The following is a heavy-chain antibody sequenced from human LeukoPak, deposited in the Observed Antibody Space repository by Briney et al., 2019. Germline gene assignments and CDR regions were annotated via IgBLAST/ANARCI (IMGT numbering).Heavy chain of an antibody. CDR1: GFTFSSYS. V-gene: IGHV3-21*04. J-gene: IGHJ4*02. Sequence: GGSLRLSCAASGFTFSSYSMNWVRQAPGKGLEWVSSISSSSSYIYYADSVKGRLTISRDNSKNTLYLQMNSLRAEDTAVYYCARYRTGRITIFGVVISHPLDYWGQGTLVTVSS. D-gene: IGHD3-3*01. CDR2: ISSSSSYI. CDR3: ARYRTGRITIFGVVISHPLDY.